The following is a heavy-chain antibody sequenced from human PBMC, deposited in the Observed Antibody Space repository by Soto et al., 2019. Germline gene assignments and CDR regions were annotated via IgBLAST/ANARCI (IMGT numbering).Heavy chain of an antibody. CDR1: GFTFSFYA. D-gene: IGHD4-17*01. CDR2: IGGNGGST. J-gene: IGHJ3*02. Sequence: EMQVLESGGGLVQPGGSLRLSCAASGFTFSFYAMSWVRQAPGKGLEWVSGIGGNGGSTYYADSVQGRFTISRDSSKNTLYLQMDSLRVEDAAMYYCARLYYGNYFAFDIWGQGTVVTVSS. V-gene: IGHV3-23*01. CDR3: ARLYYGNYFAFDI.